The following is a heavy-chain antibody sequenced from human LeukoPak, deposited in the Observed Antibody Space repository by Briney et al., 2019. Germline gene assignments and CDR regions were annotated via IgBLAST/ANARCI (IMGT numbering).Heavy chain of an antibody. V-gene: IGHV3-48*01. CDR2: ISSSSSTI. J-gene: IGHJ4*02. D-gene: IGHD3-3*01. CDR3: AIDPYTIFGVVPRDY. CDR1: GFTFSSYS. Sequence: PGGSLRLSCAASGFTFSSYSMNWVRQAPGEGLEWVSYISSSSSTIYYADSVKGRFTISRDNAKNSLYLQMNSLRAEDTAVYYCAIDPYTIFGVVPRDYWGQGTLVTVSS.